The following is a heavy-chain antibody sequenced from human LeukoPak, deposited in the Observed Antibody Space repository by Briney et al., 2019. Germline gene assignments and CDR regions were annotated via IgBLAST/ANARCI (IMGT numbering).Heavy chain of an antibody. V-gene: IGHV1-8*01. CDR2: MNPNSGNT. CDR3: ARGTVVTALIDY. J-gene: IGHJ4*02. Sequence: GASVKVSCKASGYTFTSYDINWVRQATGQGLEWMGWMNPNSGNTGYAQKFQGRVTMTRNTSISTGYMELSRLRSEDTAVYYCARGTVVTALIDYWGQGTLVTVSS. D-gene: IGHD2-21*02. CDR1: GYTFTSYD.